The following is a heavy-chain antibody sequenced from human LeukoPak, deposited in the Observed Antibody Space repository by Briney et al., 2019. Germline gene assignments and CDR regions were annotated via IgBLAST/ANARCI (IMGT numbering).Heavy chain of an antibody. Sequence: PSETLSLTCAVSGGSISSGGYSWSWIRQPPGKGLEWIGYIYHSGTTYYNPSLKSRVTISVGRSKNQFSLKLNSVTAADTAVYYCARESSSWSNWFDPWGQGTLVTVSS. J-gene: IGHJ5*02. CDR3: ARESSSWSNWFDP. CDR2: IYHSGTT. V-gene: IGHV4-30-2*01. D-gene: IGHD6-13*01. CDR1: GGSISSGGYS.